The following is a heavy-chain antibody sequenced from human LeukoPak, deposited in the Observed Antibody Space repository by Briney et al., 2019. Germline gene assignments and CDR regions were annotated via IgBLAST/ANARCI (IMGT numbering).Heavy chain of an antibody. CDR3: AKQGRDWLRDYYYYMDV. V-gene: IGHV3-23*01. CDR1: GFTFSSYG. D-gene: IGHD3-9*01. Sequence: GGSLRLSCAASGFTFSSYGMSWVRQAPGKGLEWVSAISGSGGSTYYADSVKGRFTISRDNSKNTLYLQMNSLRAEDTAVYYCAKQGRDWLRDYYYYMDVWGKGTTVTISS. J-gene: IGHJ6*03. CDR2: ISGSGGST.